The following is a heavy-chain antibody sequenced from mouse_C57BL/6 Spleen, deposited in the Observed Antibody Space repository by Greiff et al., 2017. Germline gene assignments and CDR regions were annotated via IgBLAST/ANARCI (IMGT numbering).Heavy chain of an antibody. CDR2: IWSGGST. V-gene: IGHV2-2*01. J-gene: IGHJ4*01. Sequence: QVQLQQSGPGLVQPSPSLSITCTVSGFSLTSYGVHWVRQSPGKGLEWLGVIWSGGSTDYNAAFISKLSISKDNSKSQVFFKMNSLQADDTAIYYCAGVPYYYGSSPGYAMDCWGQGTSVTVSS. CDR3: AGVPYYYGSSPGYAMDC. D-gene: IGHD1-1*01. CDR1: GFSLTSYG.